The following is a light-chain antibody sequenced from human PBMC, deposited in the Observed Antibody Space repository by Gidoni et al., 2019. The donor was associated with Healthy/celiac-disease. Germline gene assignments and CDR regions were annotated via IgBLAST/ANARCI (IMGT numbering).Light chain of an antibody. V-gene: IGLV3-19*01. Sequence: SSELTQDPAVSVALGQTVRITCQGDSLRSYYASRYQQKPGQAPVLVIYGKTNRSSGIPDRFSGSSSGNTASLTITGAQAEDEADYYCNARDSSGNHVVFGGGTKLTVL. CDR1: SLRSYY. J-gene: IGLJ2*01. CDR2: GKT. CDR3: NARDSSGNHVV.